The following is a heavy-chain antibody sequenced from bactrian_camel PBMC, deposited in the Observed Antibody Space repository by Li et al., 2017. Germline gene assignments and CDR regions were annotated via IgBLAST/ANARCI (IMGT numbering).Heavy chain of an antibody. D-gene: IGHD2*01. Sequence: QLVESGGGMVQPGGSLRLSCAPSGFPFSGYYISWVRQAPGNEREGVAAVYTDGGGPYYADSVKGRFTISRDNAKNTMSLQIDSLKPEDSAMYYCAADGGRWKHPSGSCLVAHEYDYWGQGTQVTVS. V-gene: IGHV3S28*01. CDR1: GFPFSGYY. J-gene: IGHJ4*01. CDR2: VYTDGGGP. CDR3: AADGGRWKHPSGSCLVAHEYDY.